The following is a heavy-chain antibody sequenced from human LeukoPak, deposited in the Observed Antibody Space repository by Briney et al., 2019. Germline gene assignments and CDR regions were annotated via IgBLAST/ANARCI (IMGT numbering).Heavy chain of an antibody. V-gene: IGHV4-59*01. J-gene: IGHJ6*02. CDR2: IYYSGST. CDR3: ARAPTSSSRYYYYYGMDV. Sequence: PSETLSLTCTVSGGSISSYYWSWIRQPPGKGLEWIGYIYYSGSTNYNPSLKSRVTISVDTSKNQFSLKLSSVTAADTAVYYCARAPTSSSRYYYYYGMDVWGQGTTATVSS. D-gene: IGHD6-13*01. CDR1: GGSISSYY.